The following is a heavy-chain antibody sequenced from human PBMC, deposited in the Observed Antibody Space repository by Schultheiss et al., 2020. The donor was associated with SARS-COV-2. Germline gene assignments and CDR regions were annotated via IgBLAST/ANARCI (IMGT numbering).Heavy chain of an antibody. CDR3: AKAVTGGSGWYYDYFDY. J-gene: IGHJ4*02. V-gene: IGHV3-23*01. Sequence: GGSLRLSCAASGFTFSSYAMSWVRQAPGKGLEWVSAISGSGGSTYYADSVKGRFTISRDNSKNTRYLQMNSLRAEDTAVYYCAKAVTGGSGWYYDYFDYWGQGTLVTVSS. CDR1: GFTFSSYA. D-gene: IGHD6-19*01. CDR2: ISGSGGST.